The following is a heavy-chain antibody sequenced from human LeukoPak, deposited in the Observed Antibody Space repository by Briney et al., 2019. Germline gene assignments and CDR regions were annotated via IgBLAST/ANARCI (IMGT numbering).Heavy chain of an antibody. CDR2: IYHSGST. D-gene: IGHD3-22*01. CDR1: GGSISSSNW. V-gene: IGHV4-4*02. CDR3: ARDGDHYYDSSGKAFDI. Sequence: SGTLSLTCAVSGGSISSSNWWSWVRQPPGKGLEWIGEIYHSGSTNYNPSLKSRVTMSVDTSKNQFSLKLSSVTAADTAVYYCARDGDHYYDSSGKAFDIWGQGTMVTVSS. J-gene: IGHJ3*02.